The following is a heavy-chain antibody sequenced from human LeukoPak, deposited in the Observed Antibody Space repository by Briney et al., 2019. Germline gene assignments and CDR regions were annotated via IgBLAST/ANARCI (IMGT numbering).Heavy chain of an antibody. Sequence: SETLSLTCTVSGGSISSGGYYWSWIRQPPGKGLEWIGYIYHSGSTYYDPSLKSRVTISVDRSKDQFSLKLSSVTAADTAVYYCARARISNYNYYYYYMDVWGKGTTVTVSS. D-gene: IGHD4-11*01. J-gene: IGHJ6*03. CDR2: IYHSGST. CDR3: ARARISNYNYYYYYMDV. CDR1: GGSISSGGYY. V-gene: IGHV4-30-2*01.